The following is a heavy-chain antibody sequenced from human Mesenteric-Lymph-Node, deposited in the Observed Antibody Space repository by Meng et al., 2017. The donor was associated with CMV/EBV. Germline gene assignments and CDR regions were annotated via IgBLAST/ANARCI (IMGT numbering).Heavy chain of an antibody. D-gene: IGHD6-6*01. CDR2: INHSGST. CDR3: ARGLGVDYSSSSGRFDY. V-gene: IGHV4-34*01. J-gene: IGHJ4*02. Sequence: SETLSLTCAVYGGSFSGYYWSWIRQPPGKGLEWIGEINHSGSTNYNPSLKSRVTISVDTSKNQFSLKLSSVIAADTAVYYCARGLGVDYSSSSGRFDYWGQGTLVTVSS. CDR1: GGSFSGYY.